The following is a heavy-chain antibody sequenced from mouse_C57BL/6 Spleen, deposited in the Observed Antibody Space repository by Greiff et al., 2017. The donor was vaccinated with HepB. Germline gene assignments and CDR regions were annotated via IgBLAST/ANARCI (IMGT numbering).Heavy chain of an antibody. J-gene: IGHJ3*01. CDR3: ARRDYDYGWFAY. D-gene: IGHD2-4*01. V-gene: IGHV5-17*01. CDR2: ISSGSSTI. Sequence: EVQLQQSGGGLVKPGGSLKLSCAASGFTFSDYRMHWVRQAPEKGLEWVAYISSGSSTIYYADTVKGRVTMSRDKAKNTLFLQMSSLRSEDTAMYYGARRDYDYGWFAYWGQGTPVTVSA. CDR1: GFTFSDYR.